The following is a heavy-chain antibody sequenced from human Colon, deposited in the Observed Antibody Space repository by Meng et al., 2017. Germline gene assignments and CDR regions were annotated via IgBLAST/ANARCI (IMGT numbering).Heavy chain of an antibody. CDR3: ARVRIYGLSDY. D-gene: IGHD4-17*01. CDR1: GGSIRSSNW. Sequence: HVLLREWGTGLVKPAGTLSLTCAVSGGSIRSSNWWSWVRQPPGKGLEWIGEIYHSGSTNYNPSLKSRVTISVDKSKNQFSLKLSSVTAADTAVYYCARVRIYGLSDYWGQGTLVTVSS. CDR2: IYHSGST. V-gene: IGHV4-4*02. J-gene: IGHJ4*02.